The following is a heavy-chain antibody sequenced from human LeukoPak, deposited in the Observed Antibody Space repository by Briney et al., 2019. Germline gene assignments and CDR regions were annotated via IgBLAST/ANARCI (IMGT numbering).Heavy chain of an antibody. Sequence: KPGESLKISCKGSGYSFTSHWIAWVRQMPGKGLEWVGIIYPGDSDIRYSPSFQGQVTISADKSISTAYLQWSSLKASDTAVYFCARHESIEASKCWGQGTLVTVSS. V-gene: IGHV5-51*01. J-gene: IGHJ4*02. D-gene: IGHD2-21*01. CDR3: ARHESIEASKC. CDR2: IYPGDSDI. CDR1: GYSFTSHW.